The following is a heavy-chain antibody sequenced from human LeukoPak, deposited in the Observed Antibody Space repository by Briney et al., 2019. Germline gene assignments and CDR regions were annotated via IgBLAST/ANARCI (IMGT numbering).Heavy chain of an antibody. CDR2: IRYDGSNK. J-gene: IGHJ6*03. Sequence: GGSLRLSCAASGFTFSSYGMHWVRQAPGKGLEWVAFIRYDGSNKYYADSVKGRFTISRDNSKNTLYLQMNSLRAEDTAVYYCARACSSTSCPSPNYYYYMDVWGKGTTVTVS. CDR3: ARACSSTSCPSPNYYYYMDV. CDR1: GFTFSSYG. D-gene: IGHD2-2*01. V-gene: IGHV3-30*02.